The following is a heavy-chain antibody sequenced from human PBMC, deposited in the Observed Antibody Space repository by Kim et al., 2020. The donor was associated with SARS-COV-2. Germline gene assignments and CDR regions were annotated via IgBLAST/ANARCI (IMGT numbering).Heavy chain of an antibody. J-gene: IGHJ5*02. Sequence: GGSLRLSCAASGFTFSSYGMHWVRQAPGKGLEWVAVIWYDGSNKYYADSVKGRFTISRDNSKNTLYLQMNSLRAEDTAVYYCAKGVLDYYGSGSYPWFDPWGQGTLVTVSS. CDR1: GFTFSSYG. CDR3: AKGVLDYYGSGSYPWFDP. V-gene: IGHV3-33*06. CDR2: IWYDGSNK. D-gene: IGHD3-10*01.